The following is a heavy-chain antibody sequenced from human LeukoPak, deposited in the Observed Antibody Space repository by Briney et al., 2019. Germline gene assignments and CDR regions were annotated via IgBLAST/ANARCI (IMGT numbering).Heavy chain of an antibody. D-gene: IGHD5-12*01. CDR1: GFTFSSYA. V-gene: IGHV3-23*01. J-gene: IGHJ4*02. CDR2: ISGSDGTT. Sequence: PGGSLRLSCVASGFTFSSYAMSWVRQAPGNGLEWVSGISGSDGTTYYADSVKGRFSISRDNSKSTLYLEMKSLRAEDTAVYYCANLGAEGYDMWYYFDHWGQGTLVTVSS. CDR3: ANLGAEGYDMWYYFDH.